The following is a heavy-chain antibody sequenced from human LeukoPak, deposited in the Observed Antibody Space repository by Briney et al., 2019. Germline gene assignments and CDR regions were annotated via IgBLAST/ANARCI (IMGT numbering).Heavy chain of an antibody. J-gene: IGHJ4*02. V-gene: IGHV4-34*01. CDR3: ARGSSSWYDHFGY. D-gene: IGHD6-13*01. Sequence: SETLPLTCAVYGGSFSGYYWSWIRQPPGKGLEWIGEINHSGSTNYNPSLKSRVTISVDTSKNQFSLKLSSVTAADTAVYYCARGSSSWYDHFGYWGQGTLVTVSS. CDR1: GGSFSGYY. CDR2: INHSGST.